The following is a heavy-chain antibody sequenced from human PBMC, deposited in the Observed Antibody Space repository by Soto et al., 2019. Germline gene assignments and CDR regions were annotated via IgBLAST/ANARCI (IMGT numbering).Heavy chain of an antibody. D-gene: IGHD3-22*01. CDR3: TTDHPYNYDSSCYDH. CDR1: GFTFSNAW. Sequence: GGYLRLSCAASGFTFSNAWMNWVRQAPGRGLEWVGHVKSKTDGGTTDYAAPVKGRCTISRDDSKNTVFLQMNNLKTEDTAVYYFTTDHPYNYDSSCYDHWGPGTLVTVSS. V-gene: IGHV3-15*07. CDR2: VKSKTDGGTT. J-gene: IGHJ4*02.